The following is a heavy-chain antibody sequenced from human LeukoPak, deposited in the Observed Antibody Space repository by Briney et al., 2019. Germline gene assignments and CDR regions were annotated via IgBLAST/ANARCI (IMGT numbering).Heavy chain of an antibody. CDR2: ISSSSIYI. V-gene: IGHV3-21*01. D-gene: IGHD4-11*01. CDR1: GFTFSSYT. Sequence: GGSLRLSCAASGFTFSSYTMNWVRQAPGKGLEWVSSISSSSIYIYYADPVKGRFTISRDNAKNSLYLQMNSLRAVDTAAYYCARDPWVGVTTDYWGQGTLVTVSS. J-gene: IGHJ4*02. CDR3: ARDPWVGVTTDY.